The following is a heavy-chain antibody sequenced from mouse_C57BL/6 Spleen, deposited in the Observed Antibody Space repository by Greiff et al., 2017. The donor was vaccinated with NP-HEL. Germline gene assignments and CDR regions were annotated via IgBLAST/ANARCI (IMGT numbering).Heavy chain of an antibody. J-gene: IGHJ4*01. V-gene: IGHV1-53*01. CDR2: INPSNGGT. CDR3: APIYYDYPYYYAMDY. Sequence: QVQLKQPGTELVKPGASVKLSCKASGYTFTSYWMHWVKQRPGQGLEWIGNINPSNGGTNYNEKFKSKATLTVDKSSSTAYMQLSSLTSEDSAVYYCAPIYYDYPYYYAMDYWGQGTSVTVSS. CDR1: GYTFTSYW. D-gene: IGHD2-4*01.